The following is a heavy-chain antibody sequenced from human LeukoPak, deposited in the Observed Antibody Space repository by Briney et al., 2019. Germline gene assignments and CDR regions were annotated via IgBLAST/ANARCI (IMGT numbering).Heavy chain of an antibody. Sequence: ALVKVSCKVSGYTLTELSMHWVRQAPGKGLEWMGGFDPEDGETIYAQKFQGRVTMTEDTSTDTAYMELSSLRSEDTAVYYCACRYRYFDWLLSSLFDYWGQGTLVTVSS. CDR1: GYTLTELS. V-gene: IGHV1-24*01. CDR2: FDPEDGET. J-gene: IGHJ4*02. D-gene: IGHD3-9*01. CDR3: ACRYRYFDWLLSSLFDY.